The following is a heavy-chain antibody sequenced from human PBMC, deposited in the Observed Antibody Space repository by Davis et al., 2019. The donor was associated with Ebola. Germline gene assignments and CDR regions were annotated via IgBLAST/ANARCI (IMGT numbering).Heavy chain of an antibody. Sequence: GESLKISCVVSGFSFDNSWMTWVRQAPGKGLEWVANMKGDGSLKNYVDSVKGRFTISRDNAKKSLYLEMNSLRAEDTAVYYCARDRSGGAFDIWGQGTMVTVSS. J-gene: IGHJ3*02. CDR3: ARDRSGGAFDI. CDR1: GFSFDNSW. V-gene: IGHV3-7*01. CDR2: MKGDGSLK. D-gene: IGHD1-26*01.